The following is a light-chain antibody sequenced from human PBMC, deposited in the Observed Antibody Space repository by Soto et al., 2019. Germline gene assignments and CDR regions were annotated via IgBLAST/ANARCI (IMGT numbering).Light chain of an antibody. J-gene: IGLJ1*01. CDR2: EVS. CDR3: GSYRSGSTLVV. V-gene: IGLV2-14*03. CDR1: SSDIGAYNY. Sequence: QSVLTQPASVSGSPGQSITISCTGTSSDIGAYNYVSWYQQHPGKPPKLMIFEVSNRPSGVSNRFSGSKSGKTASLTISGLQAEDEADYYCGSYRSGSTLVVFGTGTKVTVL.